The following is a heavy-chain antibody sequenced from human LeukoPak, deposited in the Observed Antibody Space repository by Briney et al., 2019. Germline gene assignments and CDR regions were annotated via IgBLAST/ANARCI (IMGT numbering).Heavy chain of an antibody. CDR1: GFTFSISW. Sequence: PGGSLRLSCAAPGFTFSISWMHWVCQAPEKGLEWVSGISTSGSRTYYADSVKGRFTISRDNSNNTLSLQMNSLRGEDTAVYYCATRRGQYWGQGTLVTVSS. J-gene: IGHJ1*01. CDR3: ATRRGQY. V-gene: IGHV3-23*01. D-gene: IGHD3-10*01. CDR2: ISTSGSRT.